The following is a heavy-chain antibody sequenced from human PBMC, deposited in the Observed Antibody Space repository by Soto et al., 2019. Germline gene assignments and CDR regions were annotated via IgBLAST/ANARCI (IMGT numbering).Heavy chain of an antibody. Sequence: PSETLSLTCTVSGGSISSGDYYWSWIRQPPGKGLEWIGYINYSGSTYYNPSLKSRVTISVDKSKNQFSMKLSSVTVADSAVYYCARGDCGGDCPFDYWGQGTLVTVSS. CDR2: INYSGST. V-gene: IGHV4-30-4*01. J-gene: IGHJ4*02. CDR1: GGSISSGDYY. D-gene: IGHD2-21*02. CDR3: ARGDCGGDCPFDY.